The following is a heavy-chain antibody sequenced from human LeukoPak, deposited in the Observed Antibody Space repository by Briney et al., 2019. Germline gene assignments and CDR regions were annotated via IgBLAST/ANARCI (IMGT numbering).Heavy chain of an antibody. CDR3: AKDYRAAAGPDAFDI. CDR2: ISYDGSNK. D-gene: IGHD6-13*01. CDR1: GFTFSSYG. V-gene: IGHV3-30*18. Sequence: GGSLRLSCAASGFTFSSYGMHWVRQAPGKGLEWVAVISYDGSNKYYADSVKGRFTISRDNSKNTLYLQMNSLRAEDTAVYYCAKDYRAAAGPDAFDIWGQGTMVTVSS. J-gene: IGHJ3*02.